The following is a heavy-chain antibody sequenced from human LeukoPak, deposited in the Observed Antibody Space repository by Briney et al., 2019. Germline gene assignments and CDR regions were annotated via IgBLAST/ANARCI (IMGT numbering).Heavy chain of an antibody. CDR3: ARGSYDDTNGYYYDWFDP. CDR2: INPKTGGI. V-gene: IGHV1-2*02. D-gene: IGHD3-22*01. J-gene: IGHJ5*02. Sequence: ASVKVSCKASGYTFSDNYINWARQAPGQGPEWLGWINPKTGGIKYAQKFEGRVTMTRDTSISTAYMELTRLRSDDTAVYYCARGSYDDTNGYYYDWFDPWGQGTLVTVST. CDR1: GYTFSDNY.